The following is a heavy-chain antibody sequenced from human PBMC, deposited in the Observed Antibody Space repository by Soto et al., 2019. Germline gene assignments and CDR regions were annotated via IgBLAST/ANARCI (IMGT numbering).Heavy chain of an antibody. CDR3: ARGGAAARTYNCFDP. CDR2: ISPYNGDT. V-gene: IGHV1-18*04. J-gene: IGHJ5*02. Sequence: QVQLVQSGAEMTKPGASVKVSCQTSGYTFSNYGISWVRQAPGQGLEWLAWISPYNGDTKYVQGLQGRITVTIETSTRKSYLELRSLRSDDTAFYYCARGGAAARTYNCFDPWGQGTLVTVS. D-gene: IGHD6-6*01. CDR1: GYTFSNYG.